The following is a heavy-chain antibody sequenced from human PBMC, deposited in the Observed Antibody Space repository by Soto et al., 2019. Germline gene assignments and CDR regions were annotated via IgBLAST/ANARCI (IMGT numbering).Heavy chain of an antibody. D-gene: IGHD5-12*01. CDR2: IFPGDSDI. CDR3: AKEVPTNPLDS. V-gene: IGHV5-51*01. J-gene: IGHJ4*02. CDR1: TFSFTSYW. Sequence: PGESLKISCKVSTFSFTSYWFAWVRQKPGKGLEWMAIIFPGDSDIRYSPSFEDDVTISADNSKSTLYLQMNSLRTEDTAVYYCAKEVPTNPLDSWGQGTQVTVSS.